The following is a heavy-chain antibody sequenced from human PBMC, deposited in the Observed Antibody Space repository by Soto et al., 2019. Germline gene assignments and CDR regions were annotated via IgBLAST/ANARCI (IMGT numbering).Heavy chain of an antibody. D-gene: IGHD2-15*01. Sequence: EVQLVESGGGLVQPGRSLRLSCAASGFTFDDYAMHWVRQAPGKGLEWVSGISWNSGSIGYADSVKGRFTISRDNAKNSLYLQMNSLRAEDTALYYCAKCSLGGGSCYFDYWGQGTLVTVSS. J-gene: IGHJ4*02. CDR3: AKCSLGGGSCYFDY. CDR2: ISWNSGSI. V-gene: IGHV3-9*01. CDR1: GFTFDDYA.